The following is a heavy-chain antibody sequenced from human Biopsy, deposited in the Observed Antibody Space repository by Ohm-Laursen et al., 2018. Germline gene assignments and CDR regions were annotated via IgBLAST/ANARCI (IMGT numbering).Heavy chain of an antibody. V-gene: IGHV2-70*11. Sequence: PTQTLTLTCSFSGFSFDTSGMCVSWIRQPPGKALEWLARIDWDDDKYYNTSLKTRVTISKDTSKNQVVLTMTNMDPVDTATYFCARRRQSEYYDYWGRGTLVTVSS. J-gene: IGHJ4*02. CDR1: GFSFDTSGMC. CDR2: IDWDDDK. D-gene: IGHD2/OR15-2a*01. CDR3: ARRRQSEYYDY.